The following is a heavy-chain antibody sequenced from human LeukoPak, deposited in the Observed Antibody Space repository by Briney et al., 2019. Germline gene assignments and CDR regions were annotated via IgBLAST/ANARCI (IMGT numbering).Heavy chain of an antibody. CDR3: ATGGSGSYPRHNFDY. D-gene: IGHD3-10*01. Sequence: SETLSLTCTVSGGSVSSGSYYWGWIRQPPGRGLEWIGYIYYSGSTNYNPSLKSRITISVDTSKTHFSLKLSSVTAADTAVYYCATGGSGSYPRHNFDYWGQGTLVTVSS. CDR1: GGSVSSGSYY. CDR2: IYYSGST. V-gene: IGHV4-61*03. J-gene: IGHJ4*02.